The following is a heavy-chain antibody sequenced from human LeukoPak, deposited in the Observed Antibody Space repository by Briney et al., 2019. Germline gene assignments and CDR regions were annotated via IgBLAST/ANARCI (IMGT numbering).Heavy chain of an antibody. Sequence: ETLSLTCTVSGGSISSSSYYWGWIRQPPGKGLEWVANIKYDGSEEYYVVSVKGRFTISRDNAKSSLYLQMNSLRVEDTAVYYCARDAPDYWGQGTLVTVSS. CDR3: ARDAPDY. CDR2: IKYDGSEE. CDR1: GGSISSSSYY. V-gene: IGHV3-7*01. J-gene: IGHJ4*02.